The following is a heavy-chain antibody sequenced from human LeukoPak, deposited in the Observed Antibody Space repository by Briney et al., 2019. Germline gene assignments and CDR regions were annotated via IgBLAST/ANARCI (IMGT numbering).Heavy chain of an antibody. V-gene: IGHV1-2*02. Sequence: ASVKVSCKASGYTFTDYYMHWVRQAPGQGLEWMGWINPNSGGTNYAQKFQGRVTMTRDKSISTAYMELSRLRSDDTAVYYCARDFRAAMVSDWFDPWGQGTLVTVSS. J-gene: IGHJ5*02. D-gene: IGHD5-18*01. CDR3: ARDFRAAMVSDWFDP. CDR2: INPNSGGT. CDR1: GYTFTDYY.